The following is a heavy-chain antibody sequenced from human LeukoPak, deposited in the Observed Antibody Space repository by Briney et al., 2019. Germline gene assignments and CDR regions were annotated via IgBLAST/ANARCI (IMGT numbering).Heavy chain of an antibody. CDR1: GYTFTAYG. D-gene: IGHD6-19*01. V-gene: IGHV1-18*01. CDR3: ARDRRQSPEPTHDN. J-gene: IGHJ4*02. CDR2: ISAYNGNT. Sequence: ASVKVSCKASGYTFTAYGISWVRQAPGQGLEWTGWISAYNGNTNYAQKLQGRVTMTTDASTSTAYMELRSLRSDDTAVYYCARDRRQSPEPTHDNWGQGTLVTVSS.